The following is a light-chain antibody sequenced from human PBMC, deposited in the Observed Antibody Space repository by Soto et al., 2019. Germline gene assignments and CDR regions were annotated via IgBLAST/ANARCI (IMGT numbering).Light chain of an antibody. V-gene: IGKV1-5*01. CDR1: QNINNW. CDR2: DAS. CDR3: QHYNVYYMYT. Sequence: DIQMTQSPSTLSSSVGDRVTITCRASQNINNWLAWFQQKPGEDPKLLIYDASTLESGVPSRFSGSGAGTEFTLPISSLQPDDYAAYSCQHYNVYYMYTFGQGTKVEIK. J-gene: IGKJ2*01.